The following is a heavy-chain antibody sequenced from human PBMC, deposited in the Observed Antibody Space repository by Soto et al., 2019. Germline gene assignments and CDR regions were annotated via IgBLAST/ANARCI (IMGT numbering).Heavy chain of an antibody. D-gene: IGHD2-15*01. CDR3: AKDGGTDGYFGNWFDP. CDR1: GGTFRNYA. V-gene: IGHV1-69*15. CDR2: IIPIFGSA. J-gene: IGHJ5*02. Sequence: QVQLVQSGAEVKKPGSSVKVSCKASGGTFRNYAITWVRQAPGQGLEWLGRIIPIFGSANYAQKFQGRVTITADEPTTTAYMELSSLRSDDTAVYYCAKDGGTDGYFGNWFDPWGQGTLVTVSS.